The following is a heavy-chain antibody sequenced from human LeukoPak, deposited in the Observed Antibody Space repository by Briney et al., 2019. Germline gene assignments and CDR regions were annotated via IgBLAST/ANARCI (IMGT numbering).Heavy chain of an antibody. Sequence: PGRSLRLSCAAPGFTFSSYAMHWVRQAPGKGLERVAVISYDGSNKYYADSVKGRFTISRDNSKNTLYLQMNSLRAEDTAVYYCARDLKQQLVPDYWGQGTLVSVSS. V-gene: IGHV3-30-3*01. D-gene: IGHD6-13*01. J-gene: IGHJ4*02. CDR2: ISYDGSNK. CDR1: GFTFSSYA. CDR3: ARDLKQQLVPDY.